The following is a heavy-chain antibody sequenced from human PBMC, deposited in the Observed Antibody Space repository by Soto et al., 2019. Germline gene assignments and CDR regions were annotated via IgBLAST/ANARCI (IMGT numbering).Heavy chain of an antibody. CDR1: GFTFSNYA. J-gene: IGHJ4*02. V-gene: IGHV3-23*01. CDR2: LSGSAGST. Sequence: GGSLRLSCAASGFTFSNYAMNWVRQAPGKGLEWVSTLSGSAGSTYYADSVKGRFTISRDNSKNTLFLQMNSLRAEDTAVYYCANEGTRDEYYFDYWGQGTLVTVSS. CDR3: ANEGTRDEYYFDY. D-gene: IGHD3-10*01.